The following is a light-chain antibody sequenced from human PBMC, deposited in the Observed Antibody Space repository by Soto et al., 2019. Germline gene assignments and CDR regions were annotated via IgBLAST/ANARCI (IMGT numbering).Light chain of an antibody. CDR1: KLGDKY. CDR2: QDS. J-gene: IGLJ2*01. V-gene: IGLV3-1*01. CDR3: QAWDSSTVV. Sequence: YELTQPPSVSVSPGQTASITCSGDKLGDKYACWYQQKPGQSPVLVIYQDSKRPSGIPERFSGSNSGNTATLNISGTQAMDEADYYCQAWDSSTVVFGGGTKVTVL.